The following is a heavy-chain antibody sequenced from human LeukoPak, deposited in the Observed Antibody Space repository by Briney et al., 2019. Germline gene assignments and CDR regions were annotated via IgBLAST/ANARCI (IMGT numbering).Heavy chain of an antibody. CDR2: IYTSGST. Sequence: GSLRLSCAASGFTFSNAWMSWIRQPAGKGLEWIGRIYTSGSTNYNPSLKSRVTISVDTSKNQFSLKLSSVTAADTAVYYCARVAAGIGFFQHWGQGTLVTVSS. D-gene: IGHD6-13*01. CDR3: ARVAAGIGFFQH. J-gene: IGHJ1*01. CDR1: GFTFSNAW. V-gene: IGHV4-4*07.